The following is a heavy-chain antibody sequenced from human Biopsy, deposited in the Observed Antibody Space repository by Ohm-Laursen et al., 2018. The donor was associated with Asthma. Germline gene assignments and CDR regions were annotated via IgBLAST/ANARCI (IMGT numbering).Heavy chain of an antibody. J-gene: IGHJ3*02. CDR2: ISKDASTQ. CDR1: GFSFSNFA. D-gene: IGHD2-8*02. CDR3: VRDGTDDAFDI. Sequence: SLRLSCAAFGFSFSNFAIHWVRQAPGKGLEWVGVISKDASTQDYADSVKGRFTMARDNPKNTLDLQMNSLREEDTAVYYCVRDGTDDAFDIWGQGTVVSDSS. V-gene: IGHV3-30*01.